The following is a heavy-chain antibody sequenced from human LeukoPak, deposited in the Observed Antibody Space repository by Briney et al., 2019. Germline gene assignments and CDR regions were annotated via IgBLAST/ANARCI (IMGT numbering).Heavy chain of an antibody. Sequence: SETLSLTCAVYGGSFSGYYWSWIRQPPGKGLEWIGEINHSGSTNYNPSLKSRVTISVDTSKNQFSLKLSSVTAADTAVYYCARGTYYYDSSGYYFTGTFDYWGQGTLATVSS. V-gene: IGHV4-34*01. CDR2: INHSGST. D-gene: IGHD3-22*01. CDR1: GGSFSGYY. J-gene: IGHJ4*02. CDR3: ARGTYYYDSSGYYFTGTFDY.